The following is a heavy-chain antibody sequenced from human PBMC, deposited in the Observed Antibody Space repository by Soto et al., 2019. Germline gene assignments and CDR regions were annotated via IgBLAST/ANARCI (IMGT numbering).Heavy chain of an antibody. CDR3: AHHPYYGLGSYSFDY. D-gene: IGHD3-10*01. Sequence: QITLKESGPTLVRPTQTLTLTCTFSGFSLTTSGVGVGWIRQPPGKALEWLAVIYWDDDKRYSSSLKSRLTNTKDTSKNQGVMTMTNMDPVDTATYYCAHHPYYGLGSYSFDYWGQGTLVTVSS. CDR1: GFSLTTSGVG. V-gene: IGHV2-5*02. CDR2: IYWDDDK. J-gene: IGHJ4*02.